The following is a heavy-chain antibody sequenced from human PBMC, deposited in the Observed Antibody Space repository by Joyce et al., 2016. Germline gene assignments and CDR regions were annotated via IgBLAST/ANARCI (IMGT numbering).Heavy chain of an antibody. D-gene: IGHD4-17*01. CDR1: GGSSSSSNW. J-gene: IGHJ6*03. Sequence: QVHLQESGPGLVKPSGTLSLTCAVSGGSSSSSNWRSWVRQPPGKGQEWFGEVNHSGSTNYNPSLKSRLTISVDNSKNQFSLKLNAVTAADTAVYYCARNYGDFGDYYYYYMDVWGKGTTVTVSS. CDR3: ARNYGDFGDYYYYYMDV. V-gene: IGHV4-4*02. CDR2: VNHSGST.